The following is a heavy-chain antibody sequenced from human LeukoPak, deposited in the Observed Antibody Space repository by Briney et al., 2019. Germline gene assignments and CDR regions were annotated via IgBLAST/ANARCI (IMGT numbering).Heavy chain of an antibody. J-gene: IGHJ6*03. V-gene: IGHV3-48*03. D-gene: IGHD5-12*01. CDR2: ISSSGSTI. CDR3: ARRTPSEIEYGGWLRHYYYYYMDV. Sequence: GGSLRLSCAASGFTFSSYEMNWVRQAPGKGLEWVSYISSSGSTIYYADSVKGRFTISRDNAKNSLYLQMNSLRAEDTAVYYCARRTPSEIEYGGWLRHYYYYYMDVWGKGTTVTISS. CDR1: GFTFSSYE.